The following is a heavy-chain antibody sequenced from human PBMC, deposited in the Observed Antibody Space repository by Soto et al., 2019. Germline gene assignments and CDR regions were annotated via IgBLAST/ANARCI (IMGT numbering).Heavy chain of an antibody. J-gene: IGHJ4*02. CDR3: ARGGKVTMSLSYFDY. Sequence: RASVKVSCKASGYTFTSYAMHWVRQAPGQRLEWMGWINAGNGNTKYSQKFQGRVTITRDTSASTAYMELSSLRSEDTAVYYCARGGKVTMSLSYFDYWGQGTLVTVSS. V-gene: IGHV1-3*01. CDR1: GYTFTSYA. D-gene: IGHD4-17*01. CDR2: INAGNGNT.